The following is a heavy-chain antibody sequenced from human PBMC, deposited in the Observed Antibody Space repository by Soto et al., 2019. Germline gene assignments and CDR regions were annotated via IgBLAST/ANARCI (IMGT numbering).Heavy chain of an antibody. V-gene: IGHV1-69*13. CDR3: ARAIIAAAGRGTYYYGMDV. CDR2: IIPIFGTA. Sequence: AASVKVSCKASGGTFSSYAISWVRQAPGQGLEWMGGIIPIFGTANYAQKFQGRVTITADESTSTAYMELSSLRSEDTAVYYCARAIIAAAGRGTYYYGMDVWGQGTTVTVSS. D-gene: IGHD6-13*01. J-gene: IGHJ6*02. CDR1: GGTFSSYA.